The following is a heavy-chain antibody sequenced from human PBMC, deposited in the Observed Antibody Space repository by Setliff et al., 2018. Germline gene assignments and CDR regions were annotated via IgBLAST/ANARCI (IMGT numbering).Heavy chain of an antibody. J-gene: IGHJ4*02. CDR1: GFTFSIYS. D-gene: IGHD3-3*01. V-gene: IGHV3-23*01. CDR3: AKDLASWSPDR. Sequence: GESLKISCAASGFTFSIYSMSWVRQAPGKGLEWVALISATGGATYYADSVKGRFTIFRDNSKNSLYLQMNDLRAEDTVVYYCAKDLASWSPDRWGLGTLVTVSS. CDR2: ISATGGAT.